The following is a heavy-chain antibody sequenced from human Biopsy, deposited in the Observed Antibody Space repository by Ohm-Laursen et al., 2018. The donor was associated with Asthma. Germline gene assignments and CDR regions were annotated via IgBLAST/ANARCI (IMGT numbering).Heavy chain of an antibody. CDR2: IPQGGAT. V-gene: IGHV4-34*01. CDR1: GGPLRGYV. J-gene: IGHJ6*02. Sequence: SETLSLTWALSGGPLRGYVWAWIRQPPGKGLEWIGEIPQGGATAVNPSLKSRVTISMDPSKSQFYLSLRSMTAADTAVYYCASGPEWSGLDVWGQGTTVTVSS. CDR3: ASGPEWSGLDV. D-gene: IGHD1-14*01.